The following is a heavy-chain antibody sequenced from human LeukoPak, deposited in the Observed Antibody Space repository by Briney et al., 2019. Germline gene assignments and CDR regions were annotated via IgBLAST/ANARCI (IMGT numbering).Heavy chain of an antibody. J-gene: IGHJ3*02. CDR2: LSHDGSTK. Sequence: GGSLRLSCAASGFTFGGYTMHWVRQAPGKGLEWVAVLSHDGSTKYYADSVRGRFTISRDNSKNTLYVQMNSLRVEDTAMYYCARDPSYYTGSGFDIWGQGTMVSVSS. CDR3: ARDPSYYTGSGFDI. CDR1: GFTFGGYT. V-gene: IGHV3-30-3*01. D-gene: IGHD1-26*01.